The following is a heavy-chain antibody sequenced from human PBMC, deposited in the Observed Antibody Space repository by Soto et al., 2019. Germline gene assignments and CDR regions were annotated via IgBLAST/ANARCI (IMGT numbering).Heavy chain of an antibody. J-gene: IGHJ4*02. V-gene: IGHV3-23*01. CDR2: ISGSGGST. Sequence: GGSLRLSCAASGFTFSSYVMSWVRQAPGKGLEWVSAISGSGGSTYYADSVKGRFTISRDNSKSTLYLQMNSLRAEDTAVYYCAKDLIAAAGHFDYWGQGTLVTVSS. CDR3: AKDLIAAAGHFDY. CDR1: GFTFSSYV. D-gene: IGHD6-13*01.